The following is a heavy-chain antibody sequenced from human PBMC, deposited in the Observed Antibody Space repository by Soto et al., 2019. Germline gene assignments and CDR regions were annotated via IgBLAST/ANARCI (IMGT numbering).Heavy chain of an antibody. CDR2: INHSGST. Sequence: PSETLSLTCAVYGGSFSGYYWSWIRQPPGKGLEWIGEINHSGSTNYNPSLKSRVTISVDTSKNQFSLKLSSVTAADTAVYYCARGRITFGGVIVSFDYWGQGTLVTVSS. D-gene: IGHD3-16*02. CDR3: ARGRITFGGVIVSFDY. V-gene: IGHV4-34*01. CDR1: GGSFSGYY. J-gene: IGHJ4*02.